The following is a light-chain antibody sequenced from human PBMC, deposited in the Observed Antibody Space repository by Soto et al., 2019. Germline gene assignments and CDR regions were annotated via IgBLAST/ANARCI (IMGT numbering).Light chain of an antibody. V-gene: IGKV3-20*01. Sequence: EIVLTQSPGTLSLSPGERAALSWRASQTINSGYLAWYQQKPGQAPRLLIYGASSRATGVPDRFSGSGSGTEFTLTISSLQSEDFAVYYCQQYNNWWTFGQGTKVDIK. J-gene: IGKJ1*01. CDR2: GAS. CDR3: QQYNNWWT. CDR1: QTINSGY.